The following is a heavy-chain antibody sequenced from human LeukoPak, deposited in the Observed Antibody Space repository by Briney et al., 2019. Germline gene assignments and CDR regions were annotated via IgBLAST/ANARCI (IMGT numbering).Heavy chain of an antibody. Sequence: GGSLRLSCAASGFTFSNYAIHRVRQAPGKGLEWVAVISYDRNNRNYADSVRGRFTISRNNSKNTLYLGMDSLRAEDTAVYYCARDSTDGVIPREVNPPFDYWGQGTLVTVSS. J-gene: IGHJ4*02. CDR2: ISYDRNNR. CDR3: ARDSTDGVIPREVNPPFDY. V-gene: IGHV3-30-3*01. CDR1: GFTFSNYA. D-gene: IGHD3-16*02.